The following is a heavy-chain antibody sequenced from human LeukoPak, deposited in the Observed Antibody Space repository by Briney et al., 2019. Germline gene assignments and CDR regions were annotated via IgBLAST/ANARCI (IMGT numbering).Heavy chain of an antibody. CDR2: ISGSGGST. CDR1: GFTFSSYA. Sequence: EGSLRLSCAASGFTFSSYAMSWVRQAPGKGLEGGSAISGSGGSTYYADSVKGRFTISRDNSKNTLYLQMNSLRDEDTAVYYCAKYPGYSGYQQYHYWGQGTLVTVSS. CDR3: AKYPGYSGYQQYHY. D-gene: IGHD5-12*01. V-gene: IGHV3-23*01. J-gene: IGHJ4*02.